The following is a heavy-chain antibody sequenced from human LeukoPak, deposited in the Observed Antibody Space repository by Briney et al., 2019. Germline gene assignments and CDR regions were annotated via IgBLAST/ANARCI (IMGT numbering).Heavy chain of an antibody. J-gene: IGHJ5*02. Sequence: GGSLRLSCAASGFTVSSNYMSWVRQAPGKGLEWVSVIYSGGSTYYADSVKGRFTISRDNSKNTLYLQMNSLRAEDTAVYYCAKHHVLLWFGELFGNDNWFDPWGQGTLVTVSS. D-gene: IGHD3-10*01. V-gene: IGHV3-53*01. CDR3: AKHHVLLWFGELFGNDNWFDP. CDR2: IYSGGST. CDR1: GFTVSSNY.